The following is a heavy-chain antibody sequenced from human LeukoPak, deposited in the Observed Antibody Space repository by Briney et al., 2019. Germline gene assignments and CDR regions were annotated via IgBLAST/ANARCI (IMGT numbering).Heavy chain of an antibody. CDR2: IYDSGST. Sequence: RASETLSLTCTVAGGSIRDYYLSWIRQPPGKGLEWIGYIYDSGSTNYNPSLKSRVTISVDTSKKYLSLKLSSVTAADTAVYYCARELVRGVIGAFDIWGQGTMVTVSS. V-gene: IGHV4-59*01. CDR1: GGSIRDYY. D-gene: IGHD3-10*01. J-gene: IGHJ3*02. CDR3: ARELVRGVIGAFDI.